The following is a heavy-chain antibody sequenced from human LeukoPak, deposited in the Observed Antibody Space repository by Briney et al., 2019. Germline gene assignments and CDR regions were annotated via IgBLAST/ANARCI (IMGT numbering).Heavy chain of an antibody. J-gene: IGHJ4*02. D-gene: IGHD6-19*01. V-gene: IGHV3-21*01. CDR3: ARRDSSGLSGFDY. CDR2: ISSSSSYI. CDR1: GFTFSSYS. Sequence: PGGSLRLSCAASGFTFSSYSMNWVRQAPGKGLEWVSSISSSSSYIYYADSVKGRFTISRDNAKNSLYLQMNSLRAEDTAVYYCARRDSSGLSGFDYWGQGTLVTVSS.